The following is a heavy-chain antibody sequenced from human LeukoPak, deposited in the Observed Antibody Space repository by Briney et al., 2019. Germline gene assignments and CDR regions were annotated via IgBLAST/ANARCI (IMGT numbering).Heavy chain of an antibody. CDR3: ARDEYYGSGSYYKGGYNWFDP. CDR2: ISAYNGNT. D-gene: IGHD3-10*01. J-gene: IGHJ5*02. CDR1: GYTFTSYG. Sequence: ASVKVSCKASGYTFTSYGISWVRQAPGQGLEWMGWISAYNGNTNYAQKLQGRVTMTTDTSTSTAYMELRSLRSDDTAVYYCARDEYYGSGSYYKGGYNWFDPWGQGTLVTVSS. V-gene: IGHV1-18*01.